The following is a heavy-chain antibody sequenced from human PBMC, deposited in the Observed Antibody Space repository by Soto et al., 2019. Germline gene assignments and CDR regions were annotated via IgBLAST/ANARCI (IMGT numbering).Heavy chain of an antibody. CDR2: IWYDGSNK. Sequence: VGSLRLSCAASGFTFSSYGMHWVRQAPGKGLEWVAVIWYDGSNKYYADSVKGRFTISRDNSKNTLYLQMNSLRAEDTAVYYCARDNGYSSSPGYYYGMDVWGQGTTVTVSS. D-gene: IGHD6-6*01. CDR1: GFTFSSYG. V-gene: IGHV3-33*01. CDR3: ARDNGYSSSPGYYYGMDV. J-gene: IGHJ6*02.